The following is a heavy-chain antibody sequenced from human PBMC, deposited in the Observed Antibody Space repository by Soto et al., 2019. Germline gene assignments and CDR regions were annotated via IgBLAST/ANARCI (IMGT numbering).Heavy chain of an antibody. Sequence: GASVKVSCKASGCTFTSYAMNWVRQAPGQGLEWMGWINTNTGNPTYAQGFTGRFVFSLDTSVSTAYLQICSLKAEDTAVYYCARELETTFSYYYGMDIWGQGTTVTVSS. CDR3: ARELETTFSYYYGMDI. V-gene: IGHV7-4-1*01. D-gene: IGHD4-4*01. J-gene: IGHJ6*02. CDR2: INTNTGNP. CDR1: GCTFTSYA.